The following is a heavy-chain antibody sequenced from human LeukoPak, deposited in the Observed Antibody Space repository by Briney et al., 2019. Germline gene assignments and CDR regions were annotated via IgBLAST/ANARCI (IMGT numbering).Heavy chain of an antibody. CDR3: ARDRVGAIDAFDI. V-gene: IGHV3-23*01. CDR2: ISGSGGST. D-gene: IGHD1-26*01. CDR1: GFTFSSYA. J-gene: IGHJ3*02. Sequence: GGSLRLSCAASGFTFSSYAMSWVRQAPGKGLEWVSAISGSGGSTYYADSVKGRFTISRDNSKNTLYLQMNSLRAEDTAVYYCARDRVGAIDAFDIWGQGTMVTVSS.